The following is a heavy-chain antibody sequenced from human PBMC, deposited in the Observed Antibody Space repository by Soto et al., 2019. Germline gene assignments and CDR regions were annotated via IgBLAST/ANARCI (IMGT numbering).Heavy chain of an antibody. J-gene: IGHJ4*02. V-gene: IGHV3-23*01. CDR1: GFTFSSYA. CDR2: ISRSGGST. Sequence: GGSLRLSCAASGFTFSSYAMSWVRQAPGKGLEWVSAISRSGGSTYYADSVKCRFTISRGNSNNTPYLQMNCRKAEDTAVYYFASLPGIAVDGPLDYCGQGTLVTVSS. CDR3: ASLPGIAVDGPLDY. D-gene: IGHD6-19*01.